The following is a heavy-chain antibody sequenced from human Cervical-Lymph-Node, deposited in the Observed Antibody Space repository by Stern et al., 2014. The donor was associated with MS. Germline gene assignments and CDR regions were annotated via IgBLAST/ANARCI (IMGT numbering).Heavy chain of an antibody. V-gene: IGHV1-69*06. Sequence: VQLVESGAEMRKPGSSVKVSCTASGDTFSSHAISWVRQAPGQGLEWMGGIIPTLRATNYAQNFQGRVTITADKATNTTHMELSSLRSEDTALYYCARAYFDSSGYFVDYWGQGTLVTVSS. CDR1: GDTFSSHA. D-gene: IGHD3-22*01. CDR3: ARAYFDSSGYFVDY. CDR2: IIPTLRAT. J-gene: IGHJ4*02.